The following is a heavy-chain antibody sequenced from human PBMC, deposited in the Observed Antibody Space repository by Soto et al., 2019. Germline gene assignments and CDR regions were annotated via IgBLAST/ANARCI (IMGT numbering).Heavy chain of an antibody. CDR3: ARTHPSYDFWSGNQGYWFDP. Sequence: GASVKVSCKASGYTFTSYYMHWVRQAPGQGLEWMGIINPSGGSTSYAQKFQGRVTMTRDTSTSTVYMELSSLRSEDTAVYYCARTHPSYDFWSGNQGYWFDPWGQGTLVTVSS. J-gene: IGHJ5*02. CDR1: GYTFTSYY. V-gene: IGHV1-46*01. D-gene: IGHD3-3*01. CDR2: INPSGGST.